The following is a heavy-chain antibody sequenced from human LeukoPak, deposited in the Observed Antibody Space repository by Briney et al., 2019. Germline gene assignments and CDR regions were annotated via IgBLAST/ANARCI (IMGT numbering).Heavy chain of an antibody. J-gene: IGHJ4*02. CDR2: IYSGGST. CDR1: GFTFSSYS. V-gene: IGHV3-66*01. D-gene: IGHD4-23*01. Sequence: GGSLRLSCAASGFTFSSYSMNWVRQAPGKGLEWVSVIYSGGSTDYADSVKGRFTISRDSSKNTLYLQMNSLRAEDTAVYYCARDYGGNPRFDYWGQGTLVTVSS. CDR3: ARDYGGNPRFDY.